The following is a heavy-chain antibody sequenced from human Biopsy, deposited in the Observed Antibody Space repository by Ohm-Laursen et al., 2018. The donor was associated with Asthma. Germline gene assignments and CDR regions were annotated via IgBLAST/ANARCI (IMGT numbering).Heavy chain of an antibody. CDR1: GFSFDDCA. CDR2: ISWNSGNM. Sequence: SLRLSCAAAGFSFDDCAMHWVRQAPGKGLEWVSSISWNSGNMGYADSVKGRFTISRDNAKNSLYLQMQSLRPEDTAFYYCAKSADYYDSTDYLDFWGRGTLVTVSS. V-gene: IGHV3-9*01. D-gene: IGHD3-22*01. J-gene: IGHJ4*01. CDR3: AKSADYYDSTDYLDF.